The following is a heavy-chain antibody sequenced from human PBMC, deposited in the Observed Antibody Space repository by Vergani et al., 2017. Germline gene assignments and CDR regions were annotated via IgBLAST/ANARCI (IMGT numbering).Heavy chain of an antibody. CDR3: TSFPTETSEYYDSTGYYHRFFEK. Sequence: QVQLVQSGAEVKRPGASVKVSCKASGYTFTGYYLHWVRLAPGQGHEWMGWINPKNGLTKYAQRFQGRVSLTRDTSITTAFMELSSLRSDDTAMYYCTSFPTETSEYYDSTGYYHRFFEKWGQGTLVTVSS. D-gene: IGHD3-16*01. CDR2: INPKNGLT. V-gene: IGHV1-2*02. J-gene: IGHJ4*02. CDR1: GYTFTGYY.